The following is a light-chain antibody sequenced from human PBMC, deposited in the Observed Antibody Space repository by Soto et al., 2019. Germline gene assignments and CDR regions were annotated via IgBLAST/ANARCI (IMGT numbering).Light chain of an antibody. Sequence: EIVVTHSPGALSLSPGERATPSCMASQSVSSSYLAWYQQKPGQAPRLLIYGASSRATGIPDRFSGSGSGTDFTLTINSLQPEDFATYYCQQLHSYPFPFGQGTRLEIK. CDR2: GAS. V-gene: IGKV3-20*01. CDR1: QSVSSSY. CDR3: QQLHSYPFP. J-gene: IGKJ5*01.